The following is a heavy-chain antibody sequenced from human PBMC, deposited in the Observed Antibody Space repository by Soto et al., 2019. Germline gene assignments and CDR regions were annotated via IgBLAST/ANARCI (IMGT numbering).Heavy chain of an antibody. CDR2: ISGSGGST. CDR1: GFTFSSYA. V-gene: IGHV3-23*01. D-gene: IGHD6-19*01. J-gene: IGHJ4*02. CDR3: AIDPFIAVAGNVDY. Sequence: EVQLLESGGGLVQPGGSLRLSCAASGFTFSSYAMSWVRQAPGKGLEWVSAISGSGGSTYYADSVKGRFTISRDNSKNTLYLQMNSLRAEDTAVYYCAIDPFIAVAGNVDYWGQGTLVTVSS.